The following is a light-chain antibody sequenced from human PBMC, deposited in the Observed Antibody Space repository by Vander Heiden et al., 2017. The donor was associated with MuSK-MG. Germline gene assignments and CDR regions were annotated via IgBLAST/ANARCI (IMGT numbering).Light chain of an antibody. CDR1: QSISSY. J-gene: IGKJ5*01. Sequence: DIQMTQSPSSLSASVGDSVTITCRASQSISSYLNWYQQKPGKAPKLLIYAASSLQSGVPSRFSGSGSGTDFTLTISSLQPEDFATYYCQQSYRTPPITFGQGTRLEMK. CDR3: QQSYRTPPIT. V-gene: IGKV1-39*01. CDR2: AAS.